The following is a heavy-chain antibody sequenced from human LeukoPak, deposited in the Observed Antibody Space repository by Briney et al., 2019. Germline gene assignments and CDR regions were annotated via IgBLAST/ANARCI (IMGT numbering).Heavy chain of an antibody. J-gene: IGHJ1*01. D-gene: IGHD3-22*01. Sequence: GGSLRLSCAASGFTFSNHWMTWIREAPGQGLEWLDNRRKDVIEKYYADSLEGRFTVSRDNTKKTLFLQMHTLRAEDTAVYYCARGSSGYYCDHFQTWGQGSLVTVSS. CDR2: RRKDVIEK. CDR1: GFTFSNHW. CDR3: ARGSSGYYCDHFQT. V-gene: IGHV3-7*01.